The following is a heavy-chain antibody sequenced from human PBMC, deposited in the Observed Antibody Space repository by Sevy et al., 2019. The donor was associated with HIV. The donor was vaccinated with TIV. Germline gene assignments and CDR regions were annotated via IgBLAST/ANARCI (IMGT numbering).Heavy chain of an antibody. J-gene: IGHJ5*02. CDR3: ARAPPVRSGDDSLNWFDP. V-gene: IGHV4-59*01. Sequence: SETLSLTCSVSRGPISSYYWSWIRQPPGKRLEWIGYIHYSGSTNYNSSLNSRLTISVDTSMNQFSLRLTSVTAADTAVYYCARAPPVRSGDDSLNWFDPWGQGILVTVSS. D-gene: IGHD5-12*01. CDR2: IHYSGST. CDR1: RGPISSYY.